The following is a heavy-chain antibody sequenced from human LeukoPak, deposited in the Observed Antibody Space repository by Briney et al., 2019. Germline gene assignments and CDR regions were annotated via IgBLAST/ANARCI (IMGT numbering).Heavy chain of an antibody. V-gene: IGHV3-30*04. J-gene: IGHJ4*02. Sequence: PGRSLRLSCTASGVTLSNYAMHWARRPPGRGLELVAVISFDGTNKYYGDSVEGRFSVSRDNSKNTLYLQMNSLRPDDTAMYYCATDYGDYEPIDYWGQGTLVTVSS. CDR2: ISFDGTNK. CDR3: ATDYGDYEPIDY. D-gene: IGHD4-17*01. CDR1: GVTLSNYA.